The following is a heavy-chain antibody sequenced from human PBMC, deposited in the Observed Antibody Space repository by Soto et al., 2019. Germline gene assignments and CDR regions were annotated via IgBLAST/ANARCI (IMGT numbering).Heavy chain of an antibody. CDR3: ASRTSGWYFDY. CDR1: GFTFSSYA. V-gene: IGHV3-23*01. CDR2: ISGSGGST. J-gene: IGHJ4*02. D-gene: IGHD6-19*01. Sequence: EVQLLESGGGLVQPGGSLRLSCTASGFTFSSYAMNWVRQAPGKGLEWVSVISGSGGSTYYADSVKGRFTISRDNSKNTLYLQMTSLRAEDTAVYYCASRTSGWYFDYWWQGTLVTVSS.